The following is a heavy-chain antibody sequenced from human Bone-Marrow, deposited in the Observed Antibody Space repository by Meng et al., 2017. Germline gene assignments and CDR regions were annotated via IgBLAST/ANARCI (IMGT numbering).Heavy chain of an antibody. D-gene: IGHD3-22*01. CDR2: ISSSSSYI. CDR1: GFTFSSYS. CDR3: ARDTYYYDSSGYWYYFDY. Sequence: GESLKISCAASGFTFSSYSMNWVRQAPGKGLEWVSSISSSSSYIYCADSVKGRFTISRDNAKNSLYLQMNSLRAEDTAVYYCARDTYYYDSSGYWYYFDYWGQGTLVTVSS. V-gene: IGHV3-21*01. J-gene: IGHJ4*02.